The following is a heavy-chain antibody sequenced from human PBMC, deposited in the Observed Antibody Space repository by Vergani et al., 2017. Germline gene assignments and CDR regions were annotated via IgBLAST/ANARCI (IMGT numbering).Heavy chain of an antibody. Sequence: QVQLVQSGAEVKKPGASVKVSCKASGCTFTDYFMHWVRQAPGQGLEWMGWINPNSGGTNYAKKFQGRVTMTRDTSISTTYMELSNTRSDDTAVYYCARVGTSSNRDYFDYWGQGTLVTVSS. D-gene: IGHD2-2*01. CDR2: INPNSGGT. V-gene: IGHV1-2*02. J-gene: IGHJ4*02. CDR3: ARVGTSSNRDYFDY. CDR1: GCTFTDYF.